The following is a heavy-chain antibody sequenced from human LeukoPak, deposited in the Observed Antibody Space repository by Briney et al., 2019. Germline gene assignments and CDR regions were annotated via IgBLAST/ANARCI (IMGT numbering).Heavy chain of an antibody. CDR2: INPSGGST. CDR3: ARGPYQLLFLDY. D-gene: IGHD2-2*01. J-gene: IGHJ4*02. Sequence: ASVKVSCKASGYTFTSYYMHWVRQAPGQGLEWMGIINPSGGSTSYAQKFQGRVTITADESTSTAYMELSSLRSEDTAVYYCARGPYQLLFLDYWGQGTLVTVSS. V-gene: IGHV1-46*01. CDR1: GYTFTSYY.